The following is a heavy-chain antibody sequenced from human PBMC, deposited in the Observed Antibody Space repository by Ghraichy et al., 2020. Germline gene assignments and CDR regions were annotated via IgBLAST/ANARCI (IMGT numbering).Heavy chain of an antibody. CDR3: ARDLSRDTAMVRGYYYYGMDV. J-gene: IGHJ6*02. CDR2: ISSSSSYI. Sequence: GGSLRLSCTASGFTFSSYSMNWVRQAPGKGLEWVSSISSSSSYIYYADSVKGRFTISRDNAKNSLYLQMNSLRAEDTAVYYCARDLSRDTAMVRGYYYYGMDVWGQGTTVTVSS. CDR1: GFTFSSYS. V-gene: IGHV3-21*01. D-gene: IGHD5-18*01.